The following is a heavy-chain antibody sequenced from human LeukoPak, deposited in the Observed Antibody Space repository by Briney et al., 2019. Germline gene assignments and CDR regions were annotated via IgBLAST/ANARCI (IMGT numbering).Heavy chain of an antibody. CDR3: ARDISGMANWFDP. V-gene: IGHV4-59*01. CDR2: IYYSGST. D-gene: IGHD2-15*01. J-gene: IGHJ5*02. CDR1: GGSISSYY. Sequence: SETLSLTCTVSGGSISSYYWSWIRQPPGKGLEWIGYIYYSGSTNYNPSLKSRVTISVDTSKNQLSLKLSSVTAADTAVYYCARDISGMANWFDPWGQGTLVTVSS.